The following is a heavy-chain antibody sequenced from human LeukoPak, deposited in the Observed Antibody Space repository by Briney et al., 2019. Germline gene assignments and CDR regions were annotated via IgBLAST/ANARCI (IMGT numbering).Heavy chain of an antibody. Sequence: GGSLRLSCEASGFAFSSCGMHWVRQAPGKGLEWVAFISFDGSNKYSADSVKGRFTISRDNFKNTLFLQMNTLRAEDTAIYYCARGTMANDYWGQGTLVTVSS. CDR2: ISFDGSNK. D-gene: IGHD3-10*01. CDR1: GFAFSSCG. V-gene: IGHV3-30*03. CDR3: ARGTMANDY. J-gene: IGHJ4*02.